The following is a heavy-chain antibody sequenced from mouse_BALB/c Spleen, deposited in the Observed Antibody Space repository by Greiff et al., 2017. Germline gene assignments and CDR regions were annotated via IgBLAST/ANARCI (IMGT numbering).Heavy chain of an antibody. J-gene: IGHJ4*01. D-gene: IGHD1-1*01. CDR3: AREDPSTVYYAMDY. CDR2: IWAGGST. Sequence: VKLQESGPGLVAPSQSLSITCTVSGFSLTSYGVHWVRQPPGKGLEWLGVIWAGGSTNYNSALMSRLSISKDNSKSQVFLKMHSLQTDDTAMYYCAREDPSTVYYAMDYWGQGTSVTVSS. V-gene: IGHV2-9*02. CDR1: GFSLTSYG.